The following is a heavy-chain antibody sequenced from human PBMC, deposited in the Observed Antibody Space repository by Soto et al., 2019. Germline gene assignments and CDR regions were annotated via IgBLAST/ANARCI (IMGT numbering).Heavy chain of an antibody. J-gene: IGHJ4*02. CDR1: GGSISSYC. V-gene: IGHV4-4*07. CDR2: IYTSGST. D-gene: IGHD3-22*01. CDR3: ARASRVYYYDSSGYYYFDY. Sequence: PSETLSLTCTVSGGSISSYCWSWSRQPAGKGLEWIGRIYTSGSTNYNPSLKSRVTMSVDTSKNQFSLKLSSVTAADTAVYYCARASRVYYYDSSGYYYFDYWGQGTLVTVSS.